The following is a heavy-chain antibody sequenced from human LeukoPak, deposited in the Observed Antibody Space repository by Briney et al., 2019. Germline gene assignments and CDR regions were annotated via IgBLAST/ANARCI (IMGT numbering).Heavy chain of an antibody. CDR1: GFTFSNAW. V-gene: IGHV3-15*01. D-gene: IGHD2-2*01. Sequence: GGSLRLSCAVSGFTFSNAWMSWVRQAPGKGLEWVGRIKSKTDGGTTDYAAPVKGRFTISRDASKNTLYLQMNSLKTEDTAVYYCTTGGIVVVEYYYYYMDVWGKGTTVTVSS. CDR2: IKSKTDGGTT. J-gene: IGHJ6*03. CDR3: TTGGIVVVEYYYYYMDV.